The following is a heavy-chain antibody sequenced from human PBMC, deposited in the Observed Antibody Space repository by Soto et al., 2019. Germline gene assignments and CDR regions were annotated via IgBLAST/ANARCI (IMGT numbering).Heavy chain of an antibody. D-gene: IGHD1-1*01. V-gene: IGHV4-4*07. Sequence: SETLSLTCTVSGASISGFYWSWIRKSAGKGLEWIGRIYATGTTDYNPSLKSRVMMSVDTSKEQFSLKLRSVTAADTAVYYCVRDGTKTLRDWFDPWGQGISVTVSS. J-gene: IGHJ5*02. CDR1: GASISGFY. CDR2: IYATGTT. CDR3: VRDGTKTLRDWFDP.